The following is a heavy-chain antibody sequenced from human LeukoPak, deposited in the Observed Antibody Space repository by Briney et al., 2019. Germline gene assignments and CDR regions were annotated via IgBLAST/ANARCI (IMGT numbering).Heavy chain of an antibody. CDR1: GGSFSGYY. CDR2: INHSGST. CDR3: ARRRRYDYVWGSYRKGDYFDY. V-gene: IGHV4-34*01. Sequence: SETLSLTCAVYGGSFSGYYWSWIRQPPGKGLEWIGEINHSGSTNYNPSLKSRVTISVDTSKNQFSLKLSSVTAADTAVYYCARRRRYDYVWGSYRKGDYFDYWGQGTLVTVSS. D-gene: IGHD3-16*02. J-gene: IGHJ4*02.